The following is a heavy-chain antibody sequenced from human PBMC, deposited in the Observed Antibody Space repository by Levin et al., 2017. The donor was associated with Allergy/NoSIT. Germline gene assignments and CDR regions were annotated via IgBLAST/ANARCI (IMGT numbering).Heavy chain of an antibody. Sequence: GGSLRLSCAASRFTFSSYWMSWVRQAPGKGLEWVAHINQDGSEKSYVDSVKGRFTISRDNAKNSLSLQMNSLRAEDTAVYYCARAPGSYTGNFDCWGQGTLVTVSS. J-gene: IGHJ4*02. CDR3: ARAPGSYTGNFDC. CDR2: INQDGSEK. V-gene: IGHV3-7*04. CDR1: RFTFSSYW. D-gene: IGHD3-10*01.